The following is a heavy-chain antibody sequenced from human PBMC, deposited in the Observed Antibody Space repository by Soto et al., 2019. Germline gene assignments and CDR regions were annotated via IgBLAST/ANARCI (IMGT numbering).Heavy chain of an antibody. CDR3: ARFFGSGFDY. J-gene: IGHJ4*02. D-gene: IGHD6-19*01. Sequence: EVQLVESGGGLVQPGGSLRLSCVASGFTFSTDSMNWVRQAPGKGLEWVAHIGTSGATRYYADSVKGRFTISRDNAKTSLYLQMDSLRNEDTAVYYCARFFGSGFDYWGQGTLVTVSS. V-gene: IGHV3-48*02. CDR2: IGTSGATR. CDR1: GFTFSTDS.